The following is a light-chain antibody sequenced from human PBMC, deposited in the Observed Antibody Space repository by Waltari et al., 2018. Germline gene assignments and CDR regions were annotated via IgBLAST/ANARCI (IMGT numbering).Light chain of an antibody. CDR3: GTWDNSLRAGV. CDR1: PPNIGSTS. V-gene: IGLV1-51*02. J-gene: IGLJ2*01. CDR2: END. Sequence: QSVLTQPPSVSAAPGQRVTISCSGSPPNIGSTSVSWYQQFPGTAPKLLIYENDKRSSGIPDRFSASTSGTSATLGITGLHSGDEADYYCGTWDNSLRAGVFGGGTKLTVL.